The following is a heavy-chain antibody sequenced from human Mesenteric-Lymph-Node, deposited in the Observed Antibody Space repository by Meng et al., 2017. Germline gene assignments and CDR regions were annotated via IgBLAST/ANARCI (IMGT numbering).Heavy chain of an antibody. CDR1: GFTFSSHA. CDR2: ISRSGDII. D-gene: IGHD5-18*01. CDR3: VRGARYGPPFHRAFDS. Sequence: GESLKISCATSGFTFSSHAMDWVRQAPGKGLEWLSYISRSGDIIYYADSVKGRFTISRDNPKDSLYLQMNSLRADDTAVYYCVRGARYGPPFHRAFDSWGQGTLVTVSS. V-gene: IGHV3-48*03. J-gene: IGHJ4*02.